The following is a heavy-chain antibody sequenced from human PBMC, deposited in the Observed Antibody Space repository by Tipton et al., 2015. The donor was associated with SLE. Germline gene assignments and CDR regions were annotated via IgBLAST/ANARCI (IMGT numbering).Heavy chain of an antibody. Sequence: TLSLTCTVSGDSMSSSRYYWGWIRQPPGKGLEWIGSIYYAGSTYYNPSLKSRVTMSVDTSKNHFSLKLISVTAADTAVYYCAREFLNPVTTVHYYFDLWGRGTLVTVSS. CDR3: AREFLNPVTTVHYYFDL. V-gene: IGHV4-39*07. D-gene: IGHD4-11*01. CDR2: IYYAGST. CDR1: GDSMSSSRYY. J-gene: IGHJ2*01.